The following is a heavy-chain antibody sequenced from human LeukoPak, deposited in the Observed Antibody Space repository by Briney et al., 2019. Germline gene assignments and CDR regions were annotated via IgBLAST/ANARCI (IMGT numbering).Heavy chain of an antibody. J-gene: IGHJ6*02. Sequence: GGSLRLSCAASGFTFSDYYMSWIRQAPGKGLEWVSYISSSGSTIYYADSVKGRFTISRDNAKNSLYLQMNSLRAEDTAVYYCARVIAAAGIYYYYGMDVWGQGTTVTVSS. CDR3: ARVIAAAGIYYYYGMDV. D-gene: IGHD6-13*01. V-gene: IGHV3-11*01. CDR2: ISSSGSTI. CDR1: GFTFSDYY.